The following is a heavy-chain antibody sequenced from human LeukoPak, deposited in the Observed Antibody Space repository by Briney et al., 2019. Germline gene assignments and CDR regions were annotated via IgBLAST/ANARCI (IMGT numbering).Heavy chain of an antibody. CDR3: ARSYGSGYYVIDY. V-gene: IGHV3-21*01. J-gene: IGHJ4*02. Sequence: GGSLRLSCAASGFTFSSYSMNWVRQAPGKGLEWVSSISSSSSYIYYADSVKGRFTISRDNAKNSLYLQMNSLRAEDAAVYYCARSYGSGYYVIDYWGQGTLVTVSS. CDR2: ISSSSSYI. D-gene: IGHD3-22*01. CDR1: GFTFSSYS.